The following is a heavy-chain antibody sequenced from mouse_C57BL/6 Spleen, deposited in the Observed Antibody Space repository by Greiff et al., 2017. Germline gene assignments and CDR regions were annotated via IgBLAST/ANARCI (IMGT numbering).Heavy chain of an antibody. CDR2: INPSSGYT. CDR1: GYTFTSYW. CDR3: ARSAYGSSYAMEY. Sequence: VQRVESGAELAKPGASVKLSCKASGYTFTSYWMHWVKQRPGQGLEWIGYINPSSGYTKYNQKFKAKATLTADKSSSTAYMQLSSLTYEDSAVYYCARSAYGSSYAMEYWGQGTSVTVSS. D-gene: IGHD1-1*01. J-gene: IGHJ4*01. V-gene: IGHV1-7*01.